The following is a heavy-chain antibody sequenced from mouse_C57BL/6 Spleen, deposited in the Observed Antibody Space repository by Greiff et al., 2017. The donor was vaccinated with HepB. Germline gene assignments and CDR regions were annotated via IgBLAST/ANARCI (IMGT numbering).Heavy chain of an antibody. V-gene: IGHV1-82*01. J-gene: IGHJ2*01. CDR3: ARMSGTSGSSIPFDY. CDR2: IYPGDGDT. Sequence: QVQLKESGPELVKPGASVKISCKASGYAFSSSWMNWVKQRPGKGLEWIGRIYPGDGDTNYNGKFKGKATLTADKSSSTAYMQLSSLTSEDSAVYFCARMSGTSGSSIPFDYWGQGTTLTVSS. CDR1: GYAFSSSW. D-gene: IGHD1-1*01.